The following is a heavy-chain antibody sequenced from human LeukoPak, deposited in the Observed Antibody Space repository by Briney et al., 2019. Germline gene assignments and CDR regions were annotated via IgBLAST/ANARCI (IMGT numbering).Heavy chain of an antibody. CDR3: ASQWELRY. CDR2: IYSGGTT. CDR1: GFTVSSNY. J-gene: IGHJ4*02. Sequence: PGGSLRLSCAASGFTVSSNYMNWVRQAPGKGRDGVSVIYSGGTTYYADSVNGRFTISIDRSMNTLYLQMNSLRAEDTAVYYCASQWELRYWGQGTLVTVSS. D-gene: IGHD1-26*01. V-gene: IGHV3-53*01.